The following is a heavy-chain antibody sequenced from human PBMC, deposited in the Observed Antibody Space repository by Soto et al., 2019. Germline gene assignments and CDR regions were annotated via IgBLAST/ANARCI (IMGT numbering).Heavy chain of an antibody. CDR1: GYTFTSYY. CDR2: INPSGGST. CDR3: ARETRSAVAGDFFYYYGMDV. Sequence: GASVKVSCKASGYTFTSYYMHWVRQAPGQGLEWMGIINPSGGSTSYAQKFQGRVTMTRDTSTSTDYMELSSLRSEDTAVYYCARETRSAVAGDFFYYYGMDVWGQGTTVTVSS. D-gene: IGHD6-19*01. V-gene: IGHV1-46*01. J-gene: IGHJ6*02.